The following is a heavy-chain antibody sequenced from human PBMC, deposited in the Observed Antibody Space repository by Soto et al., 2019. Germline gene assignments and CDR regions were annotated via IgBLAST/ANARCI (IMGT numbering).Heavy chain of an antibody. CDR3: ARDRAFCSGTNCRRGSIYYYYMDV. J-gene: IGHJ6*03. CDR1: GFTFSGHW. CDR2: IKQDGSET. V-gene: IGHV3-7*01. Sequence: EVHLVESGGGLVQPGGSLRLSCAASGFTFSGHWMSWVRQAPGKGLEWVAHIKQDGSETFYVGSVKGRFTISRDNAKNSRDLQMNGLRAEDTALYYCARDRAFCSGTNCRRGSIYYYYMDVWGNGTTVTVSS. D-gene: IGHD2-2*01.